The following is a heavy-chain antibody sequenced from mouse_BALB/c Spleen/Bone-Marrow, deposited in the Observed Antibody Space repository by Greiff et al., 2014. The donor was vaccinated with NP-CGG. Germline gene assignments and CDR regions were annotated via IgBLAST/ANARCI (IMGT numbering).Heavy chain of an antibody. CDR1: GFSLTLYG. Sequence: VQLQQSGPDLVAPSQSLSITCTVSGFSLTLYGVHRVRQSPGKGLEWLVVIWSDGTTTYNSALKSRLSISKDNAKSQVFLKLNSLQTDDTAMYYCARHERGYPYAMDYWGQGTSVTVSS. J-gene: IGHJ4*01. D-gene: IGHD2-2*01. CDR2: IWSDGTT. CDR3: ARHERGYPYAMDY. V-gene: IGHV2-6-2*01.